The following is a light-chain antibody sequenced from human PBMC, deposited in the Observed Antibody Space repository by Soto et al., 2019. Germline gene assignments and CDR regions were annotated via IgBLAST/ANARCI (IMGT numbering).Light chain of an antibody. J-gene: IGKJ4*01. Sequence: DIQMTQSPSSLSASVGDTVTITCRASQGINNFLAWFQQKPGKAPKSLIYGASSLQSGVPSKFSGSGSDTGFTLTFSSLQPEDSATYFCQQYHSYPVTFGGGTKVEIK. CDR3: QQYHSYPVT. CDR1: QGINNF. CDR2: GAS. V-gene: IGKV1-16*02.